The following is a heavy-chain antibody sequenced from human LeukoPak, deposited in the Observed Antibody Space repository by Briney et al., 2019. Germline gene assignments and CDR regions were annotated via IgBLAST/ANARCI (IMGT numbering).Heavy chain of an antibody. CDR1: GYTFTSYG. Sequence: ASVKVSCKASGYTFTSYGISWVRQAPGHGLEWMGWISAYNGNTNYAQKLQGRVTITADKSTSTAYMELSSLRSEDTAVYYCARARGYYYDSSGYYYVFDYWGEETLVTVSS. CDR3: ARARGYYYDSSGYYYVFDY. J-gene: IGHJ4*02. CDR2: ISAYNGNT. D-gene: IGHD3-22*01. V-gene: IGHV1-18*01.